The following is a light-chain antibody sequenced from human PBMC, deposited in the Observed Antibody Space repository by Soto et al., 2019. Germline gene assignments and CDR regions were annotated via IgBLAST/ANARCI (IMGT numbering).Light chain of an antibody. Sequence: EIVLTQSPATLSLSPGERATLSCRASQSVSIYLAWYQQKPGQAPRPLIYDATYRATGIPARFSGSGSGTDFTLTISSLEPEDFAVYYCQQRSSWPTTFGGGTKVEIK. CDR1: QSVSIY. CDR3: QQRSSWPTT. CDR2: DAT. V-gene: IGKV3-11*01. J-gene: IGKJ4*01.